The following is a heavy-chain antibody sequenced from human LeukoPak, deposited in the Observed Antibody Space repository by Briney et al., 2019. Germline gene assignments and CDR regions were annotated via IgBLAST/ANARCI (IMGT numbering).Heavy chain of an antibody. CDR2: TNPSGGST. Sequence: ASVKVSCKASGYTFTSYYMHWVRQAPGQGLEWMGITNPSGGSTSYAQKFQGRVTMTRDTSTSTVYMELSSLRSEDTAVYYCARDIAAADPFDYWGQGTLVTVSS. D-gene: IGHD6-13*01. CDR1: GYTFTSYY. V-gene: IGHV1-46*01. CDR3: ARDIAAADPFDY. J-gene: IGHJ4*02.